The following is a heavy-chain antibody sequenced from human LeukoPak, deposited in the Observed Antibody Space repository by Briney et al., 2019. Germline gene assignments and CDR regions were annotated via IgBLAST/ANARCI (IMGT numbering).Heavy chain of an antibody. CDR2: IYTSGST. CDR3: ARVSGCSSNSCYRIDP. CDR1: GGSFSGYY. Sequence: PSETLSLTCAVYGGSFSGYYWSWIRQPAGKGREWIGRIYTSGSTNYNPSLKSRVTMSVDTSKNQFSLKLSSVTAADTAVYYCARVSGCSSNSCYRIDPWGQGTLVTVSS. D-gene: IGHD2-2*02. J-gene: IGHJ5*02. V-gene: IGHV4-59*10.